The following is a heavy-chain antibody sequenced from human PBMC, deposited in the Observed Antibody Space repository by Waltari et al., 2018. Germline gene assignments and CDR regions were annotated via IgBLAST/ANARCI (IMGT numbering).Heavy chain of an antibody. D-gene: IGHD3-10*01. Sequence: EEQLLEPGGGLVQPGDSLRLSCAASGIRFRNYGMNWVRQAPGKGLVWVPRISTDESSITYPYSVKVRFTISRDNAKNTLYLQMKRLRAEDTAVYYCVRLAQRTYRSPVPGRHYYYGMDVWGQGTTVTVSS. CDR3: VRLAQRTYRSPVPGRHYYYGMDV. CDR2: ISTDESSI. J-gene: IGHJ6*02. CDR1: GIRFRNYG. V-gene: IGHV3-74*03.